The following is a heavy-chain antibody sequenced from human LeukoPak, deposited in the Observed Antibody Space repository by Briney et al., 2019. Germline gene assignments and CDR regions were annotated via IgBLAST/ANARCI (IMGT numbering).Heavy chain of an antibody. CDR2: IYYSGSI. D-gene: IGHD3-3*01. J-gene: IGHJ4*02. CDR3: ARWGDYDFWSGYHDY. Sequence: SETLSLTCTVSGGSISSYYWSWIRQPPGKGLEWIGYIYYSGSINYNPSLKSRVTISVDTSKNQFSLKLSSVTAADTAVYYCARWGDYDFWSGYHDYWGQGTLVTVSS. CDR1: GGSISSYY. V-gene: IGHV4-59*01.